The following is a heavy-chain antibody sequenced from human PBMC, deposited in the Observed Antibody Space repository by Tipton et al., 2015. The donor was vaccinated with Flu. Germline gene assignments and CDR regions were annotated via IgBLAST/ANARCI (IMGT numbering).Heavy chain of an antibody. CDR1: GASISSGSYY. J-gene: IGHJ5*02. Sequence: TLSLTCTVSGASISSGSYYWTWIRQPAGKGLEWIGRIYTSGTTNYNPSLKSRVTISVDTSKNQFSLNLSSVTAADTAVYFCARVNRYDSSGLNWFDPWGQGTLVTVSS. CDR3: ARVNRYDSSGLNWFDP. CDR2: IYTSGTT. V-gene: IGHV4-61*02. D-gene: IGHD3-22*01.